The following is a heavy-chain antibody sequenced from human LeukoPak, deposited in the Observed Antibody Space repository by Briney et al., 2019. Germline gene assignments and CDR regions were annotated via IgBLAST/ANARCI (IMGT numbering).Heavy chain of an antibody. D-gene: IGHD3-16*02. J-gene: IGHJ5*02. CDR3: ARDENGYVWGSFRA. V-gene: IGHV4-34*01. CDR2: INHSGGT. CDR1: GGSFSGYY. Sequence: SETLSLTCAVYGGSFSGYYWSWIRQPPGKGLEWIGEINHSGGTNYNPSLKSRVTISVDTSKNQFSLKLSSVTAADTAVYYCARDENGYVWGSFRAWGQGTLVTVSS.